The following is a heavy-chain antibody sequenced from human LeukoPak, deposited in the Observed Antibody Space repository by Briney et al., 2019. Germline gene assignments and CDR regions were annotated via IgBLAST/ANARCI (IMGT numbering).Heavy chain of an antibody. Sequence: GGSLRLSCTAAGFTFSDYWMTWVRQAPGKGPEWVANIKQDGSQRYYVDSVRGRFTISRDNAKNSLLLQMNGLRAEDTAAYYCARRGGSSSRRSPIDYWGQGTLVTVSS. J-gene: IGHJ4*02. D-gene: IGHD6-6*01. CDR3: ARRGGSSSRRSPIDY. CDR1: GFTFSDYW. V-gene: IGHV3-7*01. CDR2: IKQDGSQR.